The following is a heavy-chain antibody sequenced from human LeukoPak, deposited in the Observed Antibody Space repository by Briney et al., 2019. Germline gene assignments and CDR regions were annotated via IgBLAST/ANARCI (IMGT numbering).Heavy chain of an antibody. V-gene: IGHV1-18*01. CDR2: FSAYNGNT. CDR3: ARIGTSYGCRIFDY. CDR1: GYAFTSYG. J-gene: IGHJ4*02. Sequence: ASVKVSCKASGYAFTSYGISWVRQAPGQGLECMGWFSAYNGNTNYAQKLQGRVTMTTDTPTSTAYMELRSLRSDDTAVYYCARIGTSYGCRIFDYWGQGTLVTVSS. D-gene: IGHD3-16*01.